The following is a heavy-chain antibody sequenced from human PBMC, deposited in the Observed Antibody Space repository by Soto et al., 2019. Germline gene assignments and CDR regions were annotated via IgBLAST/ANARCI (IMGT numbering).Heavy chain of an antibody. CDR3: ARASPDNWFDP. Sequence: PSETLSLTCTVSGGSISSYYWSWIRQPPGKGLEWIGYIYYSGSTNYNPSLKSRVTISVDTSKNQFSLKLSSVTAADTAVYYCARASPDNWFDPWGQGTLVTVSS. D-gene: IGHD6-6*01. J-gene: IGHJ5*02. CDR1: GGSISSYY. V-gene: IGHV4-59*01. CDR2: IYYSGST.